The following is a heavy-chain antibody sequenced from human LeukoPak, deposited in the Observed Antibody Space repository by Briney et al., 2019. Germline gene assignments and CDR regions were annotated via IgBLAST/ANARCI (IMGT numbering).Heavy chain of an antibody. J-gene: IGHJ4*02. CDR2: IYYSGST. D-gene: IGHD6-13*01. CDR3: ARHSHSDSSWFYFDY. CDR1: GGSISSYY. Sequence: SETLSLTCTVSGGSISSYYWSWIRQPPGKGLEWIGYIYYSGSTNYNPPLKSRVTISVDTSKNQFSLKLSSVTAADTAVYYCARHSHSDSSWFYFDYWGQGTLVTVSS. V-gene: IGHV4-59*08.